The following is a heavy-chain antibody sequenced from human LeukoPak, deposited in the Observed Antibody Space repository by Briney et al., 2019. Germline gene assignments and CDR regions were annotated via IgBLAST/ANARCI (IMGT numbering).Heavy chain of an antibody. Sequence: GASVKVSCKASGYTFTSYYMHWVRQAPGQGLERMGIINPSGGSTSYAQKFQGRVTMTRDTSTSTVYMELSSLRSEDTAVYYCARGKQQLDYFYYYGLDVWGQGTTVTVSS. CDR1: GYTFTSYY. CDR2: INPSGGST. J-gene: IGHJ6*02. CDR3: ARGKQQLDYFYYYGLDV. V-gene: IGHV1-46*01. D-gene: IGHD6-13*01.